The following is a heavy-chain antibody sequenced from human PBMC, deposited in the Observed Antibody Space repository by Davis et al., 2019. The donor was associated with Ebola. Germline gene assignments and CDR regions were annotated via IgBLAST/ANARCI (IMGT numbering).Heavy chain of an antibody. D-gene: IGHD5-18*01. Sequence: GESLKISCAASGFTFSSYAMHWVRQAPGKGLEWVAVISYDGSNKYYADSVKGRFTISRDNSKNTLYLQMNSLRAEDTAVYYCAREDVDTATIYYYYGMDVWGQGTTVTVSS. J-gene: IGHJ6*02. CDR3: AREDVDTATIYYYYGMDV. V-gene: IGHV3-30-3*01. CDR1: GFTFSSYA. CDR2: ISYDGSNK.